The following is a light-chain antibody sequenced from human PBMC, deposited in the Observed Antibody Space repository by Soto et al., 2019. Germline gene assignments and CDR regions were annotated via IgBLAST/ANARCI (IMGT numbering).Light chain of an antibody. CDR2: DVS. Sequence: QSALTQPASVSGSPGQSITISCTGTSSDVGGYNYVSWYQQHPGKAPKFMIYDVSNRPSEVSNRFSGSKSGNTASLTISGLQAEDEADYYCSSYTSSSSYVFGTGTKLTVL. CDR1: SSDVGGYNY. V-gene: IGLV2-14*01. J-gene: IGLJ1*01. CDR3: SSYTSSSSYV.